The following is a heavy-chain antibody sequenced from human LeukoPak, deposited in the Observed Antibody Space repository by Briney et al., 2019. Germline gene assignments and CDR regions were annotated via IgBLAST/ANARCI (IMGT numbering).Heavy chain of an antibody. J-gene: IGHJ6*03. CDR2: TYYRSKWSD. V-gene: IGHV6-1*01. Sequence: SQTLSLTCAISGDSVSSNSAAWTWLRQSPSRGLEWLGRTYYRSKWSDDYAVSVKSRITINPDTSKNQFSLHLNSVTPEDTAVYYCARGRVTTIANYYYYYYIDVWGEGTTVTVSS. D-gene: IGHD4-17*01. CDR3: ARGRVTTIANYYYYYYIDV. CDR1: GDSVSSNSAA.